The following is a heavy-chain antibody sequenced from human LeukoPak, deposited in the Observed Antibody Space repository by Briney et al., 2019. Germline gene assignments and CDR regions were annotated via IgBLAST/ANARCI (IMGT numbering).Heavy chain of an antibody. J-gene: IGHJ3*02. CDR3: ARDRGDIVVVPAAIGAFDI. Sequence: GSLRLSCAASGFTVSSNYMSWVRQAPGKGLEWVSVIYSGGSTYYADSVKGRFTLSRDNAKNSLYLQMNSLRAEDTAVYYCARDRGDIVVVPAAIGAFDIWGQGTMVTVSS. V-gene: IGHV3-53*01. CDR1: GFTVSSNY. D-gene: IGHD2-2*02. CDR2: IYSGGST.